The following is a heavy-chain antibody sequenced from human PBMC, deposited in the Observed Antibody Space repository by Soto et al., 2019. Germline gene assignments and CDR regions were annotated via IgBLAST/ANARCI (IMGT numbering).Heavy chain of an antibody. CDR2: IIPVFGSP. Sequence: VQLVQSGAEVRKPGSSVRVSCETSGDTFNSHTINWLRQATGQGLAWMGGIIPVFGSPTYAQKFQARLTITAYTTTQTAYMALSSLTSVDTACYFCARDTTGTNNWFDSWGQGTLVTVSS. CDR1: GDTFNSHT. V-gene: IGHV1-69*06. J-gene: IGHJ5*01. CDR3: ARDTTGTNNWFDS. D-gene: IGHD4-17*01.